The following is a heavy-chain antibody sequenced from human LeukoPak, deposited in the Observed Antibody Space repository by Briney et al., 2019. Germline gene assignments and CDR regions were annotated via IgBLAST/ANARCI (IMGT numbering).Heavy chain of an antibody. V-gene: IGHV1-2*02. Sequence: ASVKVSCKASGYTFTSYGISWVRQAPGQGLEWMGWINPNSGGTNYAQKFQGRVTMTRDTSISTAYMELSRPRSDDTAVYYCARAGYFDYWGQGTLVAVSS. J-gene: IGHJ4*02. CDR2: INPNSGGT. CDR1: GYTFTSYG. CDR3: ARAGYFDY.